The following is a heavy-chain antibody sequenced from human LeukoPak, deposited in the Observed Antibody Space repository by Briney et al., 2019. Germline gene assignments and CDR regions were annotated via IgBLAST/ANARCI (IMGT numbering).Heavy chain of an antibody. CDR2: IYTSGST. J-gene: IGHJ5*02. V-gene: IGHV4-4*07. Sequence: SETLSLTCTVSGGSISGYSWSWIRQSAGKGLEWIGRIYTSGSTDYNPSFKSRVTMSIDTSKKQFSLNLTSVTAADTAEYYCARDNPAGPWGQGTLVTVSS. D-gene: IGHD1-14*01. CDR3: ARDNPAGP. CDR1: GGSISGYS.